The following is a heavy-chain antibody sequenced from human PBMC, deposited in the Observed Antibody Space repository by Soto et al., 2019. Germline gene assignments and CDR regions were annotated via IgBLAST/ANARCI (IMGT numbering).Heavy chain of an antibody. CDR2: INAGNGNT. J-gene: IGHJ3*02. CDR1: GYTFTSYA. D-gene: IGHD2-21*01. CDR3: ARDIPRVAFDI. V-gene: IGHV1-3*01. Sequence: ASVKVSCKASGYTFTSYAMHWVRQAPGQRLEWMGWINAGNGNTIYSQKFQGRVTITRDTSASTAYMELSSLRSEDTAVYYCARDIPRVAFDIWGQGTMVTVSS.